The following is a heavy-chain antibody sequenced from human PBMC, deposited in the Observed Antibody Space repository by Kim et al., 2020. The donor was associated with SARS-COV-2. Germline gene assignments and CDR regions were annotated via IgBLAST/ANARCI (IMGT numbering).Heavy chain of an antibody. D-gene: IGHD3-16*02. CDR1: GGSISSYY. V-gene: IGHV4-59*08. CDR3: ARLITFGGVIVQYYFDY. Sequence: SETLSLTCTVSGGSISSYYWSWIRQPPVKGLEWIGYIYYSGSTNYNPSLKSRVTISVDTSKNQFSLKLSSVTAADTAVYYCARLITFGGVIVQYYFDYWGQGTLVTVSS. CDR2: IYYSGST. J-gene: IGHJ4*02.